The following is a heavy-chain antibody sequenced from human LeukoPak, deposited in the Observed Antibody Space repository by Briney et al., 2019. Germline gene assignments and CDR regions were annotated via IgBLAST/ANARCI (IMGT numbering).Heavy chain of an antibody. D-gene: IGHD5-18*01. J-gene: IGHJ5*01. CDR3: ARGAEGHNYGELDS. Sequence: PGGSLRLSCAASGFTFSSYAMSWVRQAPGKGLEWVSAISGSGGSTYYADSVKGRFTISRDNSKSTLYLQMNSLRADDTAVYYCARGAEGHNYGELDSWGQGTLVTVSS. CDR1: GFTFSSYA. CDR2: ISGSGGST. V-gene: IGHV3-23*01.